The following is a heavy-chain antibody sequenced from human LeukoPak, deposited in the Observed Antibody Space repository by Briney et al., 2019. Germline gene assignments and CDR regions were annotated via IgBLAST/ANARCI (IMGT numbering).Heavy chain of an antibody. CDR2: IYYSGST. CDR1: GGSISSSNYY. V-gene: IGHV4-39*07. J-gene: IGHJ3*02. CDR3: ARSMIVVVIPTDAFDI. D-gene: IGHD3-22*01. Sequence: SETLSLTCTVSGGSISSSNYYWGWIRQPPGKGLEWIGNIYYSGSTYYNPSLKSRVTISVDTSKNQFSLKLSSVTAADTAVYYCARSMIVVVIPTDAFDIWGQGTMVTVSS.